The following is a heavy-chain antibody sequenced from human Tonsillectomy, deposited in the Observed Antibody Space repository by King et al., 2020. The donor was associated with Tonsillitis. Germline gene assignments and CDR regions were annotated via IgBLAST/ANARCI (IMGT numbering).Heavy chain of an antibody. Sequence: VQLQESGPVLVKPSETLSLTCTVSGNAIMRYYWSWIRKPPGKGLEWIGYIYSRGRTNCNPSLKSRVTISIDTSKNQFSLIRTSVTAADTAVYYCARIDWNYYYMDVWGKGTTVTVSS. D-gene: IGHD1-1*01. J-gene: IGHJ6*03. CDR2: IYSRGRT. V-gene: IGHV4-59*01. CDR1: GNAIMRYY. CDR3: ARIDWNYYYMDV.